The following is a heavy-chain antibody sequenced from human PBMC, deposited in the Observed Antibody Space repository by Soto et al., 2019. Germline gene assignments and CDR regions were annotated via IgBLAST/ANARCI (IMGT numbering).Heavy chain of an antibody. D-gene: IGHD5-18*01. V-gene: IGHV1-69*06. CDR2: IIPIFGTA. Sequence: SVKVSCKASGGTFSSYAISWVRQAPGQGLEWMGGIIPIFGTANYAQKFQGRVSITADKSTSTAYMELSSLRSEDTAVYYCARADTAMVKVDYWGQGTLVTVSS. CDR3: ARADTAMVKVDY. CDR1: GGTFSSYA. J-gene: IGHJ4*02.